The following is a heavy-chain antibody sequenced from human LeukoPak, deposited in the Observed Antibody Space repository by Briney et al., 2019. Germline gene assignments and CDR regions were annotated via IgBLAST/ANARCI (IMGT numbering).Heavy chain of an antibody. V-gene: IGHV4-39*01. CDR2: IYYGGST. CDR3: ARLLGYCSGGSCYPPS. CDR1: GGSFSSSSYY. Sequence: PSETLSLTCTVSGGSFSSSSYYWGWIRQPPGKGLEWIGTIYYGGSTYYNPSLKSRVTISADASKNQSSLRLSSVTAADTAVYYCARLLGYCSGGSCYPPSWGQGTLVTVSS. D-gene: IGHD2-15*01. J-gene: IGHJ5*02.